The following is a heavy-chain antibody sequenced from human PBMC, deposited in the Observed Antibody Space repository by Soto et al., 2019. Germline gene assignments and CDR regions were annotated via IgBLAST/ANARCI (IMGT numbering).Heavy chain of an antibody. CDR3: ARARNTYYDFWRGFLV. Sequence: RHWWAAAGLTVIGIDVRWVRQDKGKGLEWVSVIYSGGSTYYADSVKGRFTISRDNSKNTLYLQMNSLRAEDTAVYYCARARNTYYDFWRGFLVRGQGPLVTGPS. CDR2: IYSGGST. J-gene: IGHJ4*02. CDR1: GLTVIGID. V-gene: IGHV3-66*01. D-gene: IGHD3-3*01.